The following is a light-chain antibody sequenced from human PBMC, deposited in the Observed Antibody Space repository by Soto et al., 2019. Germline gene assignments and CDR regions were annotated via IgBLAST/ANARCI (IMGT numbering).Light chain of an antibody. J-gene: IGKJ1*01. CDR2: LGS. CDR1: QSLLYSNGYNY. CDR3: MQALVGLS. V-gene: IGKV2-28*01. Sequence: EIVMTQSPLSLPVTPGEPASISCRSSQSLLYSNGYNYLDWYLQKTGQSPQLLIYLGSNRASGLPDRFSGSGSGTDFTLKISRVEADDVWVYYCMQALVGLSFGQGTKVDIK.